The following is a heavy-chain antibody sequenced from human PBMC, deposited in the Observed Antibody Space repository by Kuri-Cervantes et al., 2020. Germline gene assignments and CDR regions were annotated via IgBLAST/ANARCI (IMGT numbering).Heavy chain of an antibody. CDR1: TFTFSSYW. CDR2: INSDGSST. D-gene: IGHD4-17*01. Sequence: GESLKISCVASTFTFSSYWMHWVRQAPGKGLVWVSRINSDGSSTTYADSVRGRFTISRDNAKNTLYLQMNSLRADDTAVYYCTRGSADDYGDYYHWYFDLWGRGTLVTVSS. CDR3: TRGSADDYGDYYHWYFDL. V-gene: IGHV3-74*01. J-gene: IGHJ2*01.